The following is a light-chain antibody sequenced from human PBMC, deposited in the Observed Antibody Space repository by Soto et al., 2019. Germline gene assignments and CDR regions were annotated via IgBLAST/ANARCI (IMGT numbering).Light chain of an antibody. CDR1: QTISSW. V-gene: IGKV1-5*03. CDR2: KAS. CDR3: QHYNSYSEA. J-gene: IGKJ1*01. Sequence: DIHMTQSPSTLSGSVGDRVTITCRASQTISSWLAWYQQKPGKAPKLLIYKASTLKSGVPSRFSGSGSGTEFTFTISSLQPDDFATYYCQHYNSYSEAFGQGTKVEIK.